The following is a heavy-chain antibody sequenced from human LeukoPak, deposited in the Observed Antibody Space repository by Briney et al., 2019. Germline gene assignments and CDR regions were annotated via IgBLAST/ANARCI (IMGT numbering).Heavy chain of an antibody. Sequence: PSETLSLTCAVSGGSISSGTYSWTWMRQPPGKGLEWIGYIYNSGSTFNNPSLNSRVTISVDTSKNQFSLKLSSVTAADTAVYYCARDEYDILTGYYWYWGQGTLVTVSS. CDR1: GGSISSGTYS. CDR3: ARDEYDILTGYYWY. V-gene: IGHV4-30-4*07. CDR2: IYNSGST. D-gene: IGHD3-9*01. J-gene: IGHJ4*02.